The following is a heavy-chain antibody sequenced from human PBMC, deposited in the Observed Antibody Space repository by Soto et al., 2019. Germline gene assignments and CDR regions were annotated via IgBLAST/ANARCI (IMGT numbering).Heavy chain of an antibody. J-gene: IGHJ5*02. Sequence: ASVKVSCKASGYTFTSYGISWVRQAPGQGLEWMGWISAYSGNTNYAQKLQGRVTMTTDTSTSTAYMELRSLTSDDTAVYYCARASNTVTTTVGFDPWGQGTLVTVSS. CDR2: ISAYSGNT. D-gene: IGHD4-17*01. V-gene: IGHV1-18*01. CDR3: ARASNTVTTTVGFDP. CDR1: GYTFTSYG.